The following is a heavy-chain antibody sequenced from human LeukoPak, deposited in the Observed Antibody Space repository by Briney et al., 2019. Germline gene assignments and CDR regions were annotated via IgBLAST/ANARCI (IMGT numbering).Heavy chain of an antibody. CDR1: GGSISSSSYY. Sequence: PSETLSLTCTVSGGSISSSSYYWGWIRQPPGKGLEWNGSIYYSGSTYYNPSLKSRVTISVDTSKNQFSLKLSSVTAADTAVYYCASRTPGGWYAYWGQGTLVTVSS. CDR2: IYYSGST. V-gene: IGHV4-39*01. J-gene: IGHJ4*02. D-gene: IGHD6-19*01. CDR3: ASRTPGGWYAY.